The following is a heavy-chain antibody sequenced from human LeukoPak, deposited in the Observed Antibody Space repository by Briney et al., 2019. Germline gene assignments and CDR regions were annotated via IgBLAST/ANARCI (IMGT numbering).Heavy chain of an antibody. CDR3: TTKSGSYDY. D-gene: IGHD1-26*01. CDR2: IRSKAYGGTT. J-gene: IGHJ4*02. Sequence: GGSLRLSCAASGFTFGDYAMSWVRQAPGKGLEWVGFIRSKAYGGTTEYAASVKGRFTISRDDSKSIAYLQMNSLKTEDTAVYYCTTKSGSYDYWGQGTLVTVSS. CDR1: GFTFGDYA. V-gene: IGHV3-49*04.